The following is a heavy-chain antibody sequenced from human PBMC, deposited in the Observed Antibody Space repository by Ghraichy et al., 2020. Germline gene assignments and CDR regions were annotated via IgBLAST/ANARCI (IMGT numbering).Heavy chain of an antibody. CDR2: IYYSGST. Sequence: SETLSLTCTVSGGSISSSSYYWGWIRQPPGKGLEWIGSIYYSGSTYYNPSLKSRVTISVDTSKNQFSLKLSSVTAADTAVYYCARHKLVVVAVVDAFDIWGQGTMVTVSS. CDR1: GGSISSSSYY. D-gene: IGHD2-15*01. J-gene: IGHJ3*02. V-gene: IGHV4-39*01. CDR3: ARHKLVVVAVVDAFDI.